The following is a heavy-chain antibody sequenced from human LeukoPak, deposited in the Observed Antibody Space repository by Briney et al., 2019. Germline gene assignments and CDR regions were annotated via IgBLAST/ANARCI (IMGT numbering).Heavy chain of an antibody. J-gene: IGHJ4*02. CDR2: IYYSGST. D-gene: IGHD3-10*01. V-gene: IGHV4-59*01. CDR3: ARGGITMVRGVITPYYFDS. CDR1: GSSISSYY. Sequence: SETLSLTCTVSGSSISSYYWSWIRQPPGKGLEWIGYIYYSGSTNYNPSLKGRVTISIDTSKNQFSLKLSSVTAADTAMYYCARGGITMVRGVITPYYFDSWGQGTLVTVSS.